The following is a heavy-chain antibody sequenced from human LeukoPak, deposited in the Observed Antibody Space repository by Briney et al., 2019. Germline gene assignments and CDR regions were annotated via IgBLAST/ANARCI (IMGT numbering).Heavy chain of an antibody. CDR2: ISSSSSTI. CDR3: ARDLRLYGSGSYLDY. J-gene: IGHJ4*02. D-gene: IGHD3-10*01. Sequence: PGGSLRLSCAASGFTFSSYSMNWVRQAPGKGLEWVSYISSSSSTIYYADSVKGRFTISRDNSKNTLYLQMNSLRAEDTAVYYCARDLRLYGSGSYLDYWGQGTLVTVSS. CDR1: GFTFSSYS. V-gene: IGHV3-48*01.